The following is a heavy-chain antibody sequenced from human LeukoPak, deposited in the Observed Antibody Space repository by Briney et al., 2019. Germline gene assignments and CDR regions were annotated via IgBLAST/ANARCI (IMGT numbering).Heavy chain of an antibody. CDR3: ASSEDITMIAEYRFDY. J-gene: IGHJ4*02. CDR2: INPNSGGT. CDR1: GYTFTGYY. D-gene: IGHD3-22*01. Sequence: ASVKVSCKASGYTFTGYYMHWVRQAPGQGLEWMGWINPNSGGTNYAQKFQGRVTMTRDTSISTAYMELSRLRSDDTAVYYCASSEDITMIAEYRFDYWGQGTLVTVSS. V-gene: IGHV1-2*02.